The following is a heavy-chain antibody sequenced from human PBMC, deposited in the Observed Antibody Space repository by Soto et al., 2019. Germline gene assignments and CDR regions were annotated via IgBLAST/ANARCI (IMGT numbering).Heavy chain of an antibody. D-gene: IGHD5-12*01. CDR3: ARDKRGGYDFGGYFDY. Sequence: ESGGGVVQPGRSLRLSCAASGFTFSSYAMHWVRQAPGKGLEWVAVISYDGSNKYYADSVKGRFTISRDNSKNTLYLQMNSLRAEDTAVYYCARDKRGGYDFGGYFDYWGQGTLVTVSS. J-gene: IGHJ4*02. CDR2: ISYDGSNK. V-gene: IGHV3-30-3*01. CDR1: GFTFSSYA.